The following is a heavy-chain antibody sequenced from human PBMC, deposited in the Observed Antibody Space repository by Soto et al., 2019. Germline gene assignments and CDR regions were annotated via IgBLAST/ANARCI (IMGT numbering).Heavy chain of an antibody. CDR1: GYTFTSYA. D-gene: IGHD2-2*01. CDR2: INAGNGNT. J-gene: IGHJ6*02. V-gene: IGHV1-3*01. Sequence: QVQLVQSGAEVMKPGASVKVSCKASGYTFTSYAMHWVRQAPGQRLEWMGWINAGNGNTKYSQKFQGRVTITRDTSASTAYMELSSLRSEDTAVYYCARNIVVVPAAADYYYGMDVWGQGTTVTVSS. CDR3: ARNIVVVPAAADYYYGMDV.